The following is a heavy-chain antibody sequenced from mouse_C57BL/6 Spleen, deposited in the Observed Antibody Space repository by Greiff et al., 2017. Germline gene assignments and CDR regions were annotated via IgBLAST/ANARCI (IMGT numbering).Heavy chain of an antibody. Sequence: EVKLVESGGGLVQPKGSLKLSCAASGFSFNTYAMNWVRQAPGKGLEWVARIRSKSNNYATSYADSVKDRFTISRDDSDSMLYLQMNNLKTEDTAMDYCVRHEEGYDYDVGFAYWGQGTLVTVSA. CDR3: VRHEEGYDYDVGFAY. CDR1: GFSFNTYA. CDR2: IRSKSNNYAT. J-gene: IGHJ3*01. D-gene: IGHD2-4*01. V-gene: IGHV10-1*01.